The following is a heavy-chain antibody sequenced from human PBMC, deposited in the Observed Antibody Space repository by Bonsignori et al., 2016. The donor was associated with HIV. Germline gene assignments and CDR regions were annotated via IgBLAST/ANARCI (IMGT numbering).Heavy chain of an antibody. CDR3: VKDASVIGTYRGYFAN. CDR2: ITWNSGTI. J-gene: IGHJ4*02. V-gene: IGHV3-9*01. D-gene: IGHD1-7*01. Sequence: WIRQPPGKGLEWVSGITWNSGTIGYVDSVKGRFIISRDNAKNSLYLQMNDLRREDTALYYCVKDASVIGTYRGYFANWGQGTLVTVSS.